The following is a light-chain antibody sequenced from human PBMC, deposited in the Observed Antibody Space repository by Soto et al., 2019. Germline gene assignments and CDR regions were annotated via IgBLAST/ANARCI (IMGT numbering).Light chain of an antibody. CDR1: PSVSSN. V-gene: IGKV3-15*01. Sequence: EIVMTQSPATLSVSPGERAIISCRASPSVSSNLAWYQKKGGHDPRLLIYGASTRAIGIPARFSGSGSGTEFNLTISRLLSEDCAVYVCLQLNSWTQTFGQGTKVDIK. J-gene: IGKJ1*01. CDR2: GAS. CDR3: LQLNSWTQT.